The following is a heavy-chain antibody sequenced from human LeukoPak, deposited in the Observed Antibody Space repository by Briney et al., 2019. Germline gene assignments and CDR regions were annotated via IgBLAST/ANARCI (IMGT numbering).Heavy chain of an antibody. CDR2: FSTTGDI. V-gene: IGHV3-69-1*01. Sequence: GGSLRLSCAASGFTFSDYAMNWARQAPGKGLEWISYFSTTGDIFYGDSVKGRLTISRDNAKNSLYLQMDSLRAEDTAVYYCARDHNWGFDYWGQGALVSVSS. CDR3: ARDHNWGFDY. J-gene: IGHJ4*02. D-gene: IGHD7-27*01. CDR1: GFTFSDYA.